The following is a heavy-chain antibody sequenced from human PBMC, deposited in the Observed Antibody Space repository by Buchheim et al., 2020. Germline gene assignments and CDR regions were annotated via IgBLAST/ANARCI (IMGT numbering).Heavy chain of an antibody. CDR1: GYTFTSYY. CDR2: INPSGGST. J-gene: IGHJ4*02. D-gene: IGHD3-9*01. CDR3: ARDPGAAYYDILTGYSRGIDY. V-gene: IGHV1-46*01. Sequence: QVQLVQSGAEVKKPGASVKVSCKASGYTFTSYYMHWVRQAPGQGLEWMGIINPSGGSTSYAQKFQGRVTMTRDTSTSTVYMELSSLRSEDTAVYYCARDPGAAYYDILTGYSRGIDYWGQGTL.